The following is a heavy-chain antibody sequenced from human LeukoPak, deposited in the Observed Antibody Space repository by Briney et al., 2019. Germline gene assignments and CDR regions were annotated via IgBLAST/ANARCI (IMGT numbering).Heavy chain of an antibody. CDR2: IKQDGNEK. J-gene: IGHJ4*02. Sequence: GGSLRLSCAASGFTFTTYWMSWVRQAPGKGLEWVANIKQDGNEKYYVDSVKGRFTISRDNAKNSLYLQMNSLRAEDTAVYYCGRDTDFDYWGQGTLVTVSS. CDR1: GFTFTTYW. CDR3: GRDTDFDY. V-gene: IGHV3-7*01.